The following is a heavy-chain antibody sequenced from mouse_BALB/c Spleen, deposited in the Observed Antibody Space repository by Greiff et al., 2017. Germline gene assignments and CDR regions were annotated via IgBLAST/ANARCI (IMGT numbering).Heavy chain of an antibody. J-gene: IGHJ4*01. CDR3: ARGDGNSLYAMDD. CDR2: IDPENGNT. D-gene: IGHD2-1*01. Sequence: VQLQQSGAELVRPGALVKLSCKASGFNIKDYYMHWVKQSPEQGLEWIGWIDPENGNTIYDPKFQGKASITADTSSNTAYLQLSSLTSEDTAVYYCARGDGNSLYAMDDWGQGTSVTVSS. V-gene: IGHV14-1*02. CDR1: GFNIKDYY.